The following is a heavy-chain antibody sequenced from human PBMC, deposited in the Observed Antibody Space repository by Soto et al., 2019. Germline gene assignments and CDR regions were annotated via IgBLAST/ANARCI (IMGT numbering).Heavy chain of an antibody. CDR2: IIPILGIA. CDR1: GGTFSSYT. Sequence: GASVKVSCKASGGTFSSYTISWVRQAPGQGLEWMGRIIPILGIANYAQKFQGRVTITADKSTSTAYMELSSLGADDTAVYYCAKDFGSGSTYGLLYFDYWGQGTPVTVSS. CDR3: AKDFGSGSTYGLLYFDY. J-gene: IGHJ4*02. V-gene: IGHV1-69*04. D-gene: IGHD3-10*01.